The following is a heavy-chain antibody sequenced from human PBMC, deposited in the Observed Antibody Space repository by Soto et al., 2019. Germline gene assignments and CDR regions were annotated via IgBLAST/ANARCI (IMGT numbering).Heavy chain of an antibody. D-gene: IGHD3-16*01. J-gene: IGHJ4*02. CDR1: GGSISSYY. CDR2: IYYSGST. V-gene: IGHV4-59*01. CDR3: ARGGHPHLDY. Sequence: PSETLSLTCTVSGGSISSYYWSWIRQPPGKGLEWIGYIYYSGSTNYNPSLKSRVTISVDTSKNQFSLKLSSVTAADTAVYYCARGGHPHLDYWGQGTLVTVSS.